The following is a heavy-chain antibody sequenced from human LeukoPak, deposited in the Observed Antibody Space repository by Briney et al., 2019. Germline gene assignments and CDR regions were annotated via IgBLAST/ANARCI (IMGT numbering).Heavy chain of an antibody. CDR1: GFTFSSYA. J-gene: IGHJ4*02. Sequence: PGGSLRLSCAASGFTFSSYAMHWVRQAPGKGLEWVAVISYDGSNKYYADSVKGRFTISRDNSKNTLYLQMNSLRAEDTAVYYCAKSNRIAVAGTFGGGQGTLVTVSS. V-gene: IGHV3-30-3*02. CDR3: AKSNRIAVAGTFG. CDR2: ISYDGSNK. D-gene: IGHD6-19*01.